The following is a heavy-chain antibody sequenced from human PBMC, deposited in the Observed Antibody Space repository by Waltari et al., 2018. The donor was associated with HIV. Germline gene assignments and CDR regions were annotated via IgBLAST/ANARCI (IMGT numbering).Heavy chain of an antibody. Sequence: QVQLQESGPGLVKPSETLSLTCALSGYSISSGYYWGWIRQPPGRGLEWIGSIYHSGTTYYNPSLKSRVTISVDTSQNQFSLKLSSVTAADTAVYYCARVGYGTTGYYSGNDAFDIWGQGTMVTFSS. V-gene: IGHV4-38-2*01. CDR2: IYHSGTT. J-gene: IGHJ3*02. D-gene: IGHD3-22*01. CDR3: ARVGYGTTGYYSGNDAFDI. CDR1: GYSISSGYY.